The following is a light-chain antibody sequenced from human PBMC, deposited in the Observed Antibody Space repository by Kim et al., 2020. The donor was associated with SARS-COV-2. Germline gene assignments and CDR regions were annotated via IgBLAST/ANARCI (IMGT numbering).Light chain of an antibody. V-gene: IGLV2-14*03. J-gene: IGLJ1*01. CDR3: CSYTRANTPS. CDR1: SSDVGGYKY. Sequence: QSALTQPASVSGSPGQSITISCTGTSSDVGGYKYVSWYQQHPGRAPKLMIYDVSNRPSGVSNRFSGSKSGNTASLTISGLQAEDEADYYCCSYTRANTPSFGTGTKVTVL. CDR2: DVS.